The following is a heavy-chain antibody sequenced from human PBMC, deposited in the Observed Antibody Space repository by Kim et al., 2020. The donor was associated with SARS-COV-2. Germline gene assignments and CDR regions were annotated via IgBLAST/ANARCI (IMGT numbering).Heavy chain of an antibody. V-gene: IGHV3-23*01. CDR2: ISNGGDIT. CDR1: GFTFSTYA. Sequence: GGSLRLSCAASGFTFSTYAMNWVRQAPMKGLEWVSDISNGGDITQYADSVKGRFTISRDNSKNTLYLQMNSLTAEDTAVYYCAKGWRVGATYFDSWGQGTLVTVSS. CDR3: AKGWRVGATYFDS. D-gene: IGHD1-26*01. J-gene: IGHJ4*02.